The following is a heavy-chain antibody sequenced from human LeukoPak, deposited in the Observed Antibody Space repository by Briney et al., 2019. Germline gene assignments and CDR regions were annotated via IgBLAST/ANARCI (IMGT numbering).Heavy chain of an antibody. V-gene: IGHV1-46*01. D-gene: IGHD5-18*01. CDR1: GYTFTSYY. CDR2: FNPSGGST. CDR3: ARGLLAYSYGCCYFDY. Sequence: ASVKVSCKASGYTFTSYYMHWVRQAPGQGLEWMGIFNPSGGSTSYAQKFQGRVTMTRDMSTSTVYMELSGLRSEDTAVYYCARGLLAYSYGCCYFDYWGQGSLVTVSS. J-gene: IGHJ4*02.